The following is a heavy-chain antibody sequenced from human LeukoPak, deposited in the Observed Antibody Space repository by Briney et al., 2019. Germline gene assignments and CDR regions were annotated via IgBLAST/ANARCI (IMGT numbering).Heavy chain of an antibody. Sequence: SETLSLTCAVSGGPFRGFLWSWIRQAPGKGLEWIWQVSHGGSSNYNPSLKSRINLSLDTSKSQFYLRLTSVTAADTAVYYCSRGIFYGGRNQYSWLDFWGQGTLVTVSS. CDR1: GGPFRGFL. J-gene: IGHJ5*01. CDR2: VSHGGSS. CDR3: SRGIFYGGRNQYSWLDF. D-gene: IGHD4-23*01. V-gene: IGHV4-34*01.